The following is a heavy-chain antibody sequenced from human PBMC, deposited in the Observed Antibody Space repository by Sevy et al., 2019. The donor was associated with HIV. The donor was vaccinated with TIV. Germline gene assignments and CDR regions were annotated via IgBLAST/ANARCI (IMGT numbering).Heavy chain of an antibody. V-gene: IGHV3-30-3*01. J-gene: IGHJ4*02. Sequence: GGSLRLSCKASGLTFNSHAMQWVRPAPGKGLEWVAVISYNGGHTFYGDSVKGRFIISRDNSKNTLYLEMNSLKVEETALYYCAKESGYTVNWSPGDHWGQGTLVTVSS. CDR3: AKESGYTVNWSPGDH. CDR1: GLTFNSHA. CDR2: ISYNGGHT. D-gene: IGHD1-1*01.